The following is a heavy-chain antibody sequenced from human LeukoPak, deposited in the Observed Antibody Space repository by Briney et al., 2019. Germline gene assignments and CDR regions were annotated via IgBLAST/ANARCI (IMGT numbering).Heavy chain of an antibody. CDR3: ATGGYGSGSLDY. J-gene: IGHJ4*02. V-gene: IGHV1-24*01. D-gene: IGHD3-10*01. CDR1: GYTLTELS. Sequence: GASVKVSCKVSGYTLTELSMHWVRQAPGKGLEGMGGFDPEDGETIYAQKFQGRVTMTEDTSTDTAYMELSSLRSEDTAVYYCATGGYGSGSLDYWGKGTLVTVSS. CDR2: FDPEDGET.